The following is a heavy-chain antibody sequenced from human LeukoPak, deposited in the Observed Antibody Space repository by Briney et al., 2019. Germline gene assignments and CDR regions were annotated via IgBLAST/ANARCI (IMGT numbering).Heavy chain of an antibody. V-gene: IGHV3-74*01. D-gene: IGHD4-23*01. J-gene: IGHJ4*02. CDR2: INSDGRLT. CDR1: GFTFSNYW. Sequence: GGSLRLSCAASGFTFSNYWMHWVRQGPGKGLVWVSRINSDGRLTSYADSVKGRLTISRDNAKNTLYLQMNSLRAEDTAVYYCARDLRTPSDTNIAIDYWGQGTLVTVSS. CDR3: ARDLRTPSDTNIAIDY.